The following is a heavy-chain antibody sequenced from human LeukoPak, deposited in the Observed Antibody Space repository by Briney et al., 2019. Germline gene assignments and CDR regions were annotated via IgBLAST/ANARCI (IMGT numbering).Heavy chain of an antibody. V-gene: IGHV4-39*07. J-gene: IGHJ4*02. D-gene: IGHD2-15*01. CDR1: GGSISSSSYY. CDR3: TRGAGWPIDY. CDR2: IYYSGST. Sequence: SETLSLTCTVSGGSISSSSYYWGWIRQPPGKGLEWIGSIYYSGSTYYNPSLKSRVTISVDTSKNHFSLKLNSVTTADTAVYYCTRGAGWPIDYWGQGILVTVSS.